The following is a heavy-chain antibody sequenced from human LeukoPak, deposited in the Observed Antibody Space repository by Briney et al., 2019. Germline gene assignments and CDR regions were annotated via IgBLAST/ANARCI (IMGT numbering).Heavy chain of an antibody. D-gene: IGHD3-22*01. CDR1: GYTFTSYD. Sequence: ASVKVSCKASGYTFTSYDINWVRQATGQGLEWMGWMNPNSGNTGYAQKFQGRVTMTRNTSISTAYMELSSLRSEDTAVYYCARKYDDSSGYYYVSYYYYYGMDVSGQGTTVTVSS. CDR2: MNPNSGNT. V-gene: IGHV1-8*01. J-gene: IGHJ6*02. CDR3: ARKYDDSSGYYYVSYYYYYGMDV.